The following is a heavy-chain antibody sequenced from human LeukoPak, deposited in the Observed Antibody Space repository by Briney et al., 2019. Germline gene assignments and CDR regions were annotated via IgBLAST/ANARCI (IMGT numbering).Heavy chain of an antibody. CDR3: TADQFF. Sequence: PGRSLRLSFRASGXTFGDYGMSWVRQAPGKGLEWVGFIGGKAYGGTAEYAASVKGRFSISRDDSRSIAYLQMNSLKTEDTAVYYCTADQFFWGQGTLVTVSS. D-gene: IGHD3-3*01. J-gene: IGHJ4*02. CDR1: GXTFGDYG. V-gene: IGHV3-49*04. CDR2: IGGKAYGGTA.